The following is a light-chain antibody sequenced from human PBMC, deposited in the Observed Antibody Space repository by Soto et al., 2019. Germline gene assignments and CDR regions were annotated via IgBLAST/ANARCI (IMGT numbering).Light chain of an antibody. CDR3: QQYDSSPRT. Sequence: DIVMTQSPLSLPVTPGEPASISCRSSQSLLHSNGYNYLDGYLQKPGQSPQLLIYLGSNRSSGVPDRFSGSGSGTDFTLTSSRLEPDDFAVYYCQQYDSSPRTFGQGTKVAIK. CDR2: LGS. CDR1: QSLLHSNGYNY. V-gene: IGKV2-28*01. J-gene: IGKJ1*01.